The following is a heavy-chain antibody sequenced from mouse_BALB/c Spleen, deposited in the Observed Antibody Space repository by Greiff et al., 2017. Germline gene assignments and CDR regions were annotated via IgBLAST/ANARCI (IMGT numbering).Heavy chain of an antibody. J-gene: IGHJ3*01. D-gene: IGHD2-4*01. Sequence: ESGPGLVKPSQSLSLTCSVTGYSITSGYYWNWIRQFPGNKLEWMGYISYDGSNNYNPSLKNRISITRDTSKNQFFLKLNSVTTEDTATYYCATTYDYDEFAYWGQGTLVTVSA. CDR3: ATTYDYDEFAY. CDR1: GYSITSGYY. CDR2: ISYDGSN. V-gene: IGHV3-6*02.